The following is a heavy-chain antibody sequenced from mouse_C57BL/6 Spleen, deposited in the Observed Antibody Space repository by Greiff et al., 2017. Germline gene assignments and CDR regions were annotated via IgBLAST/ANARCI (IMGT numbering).Heavy chain of an antibody. J-gene: IGHJ1*03. Sequence: EVKLMESGGGLVQPGGSLSLSCAASGFTFTDYYMSWVRQPPGKALEWLGFIRNKANGYTTEYSASVKGRFTIARDNSQSILYLQMNTLRAEDSATYYCARWAYGGSNWYFDVWGTGTTVTVSS. V-gene: IGHV7-3*01. CDR1: GFTFTDYY. CDR3: ARWAYGGSNWYFDV. D-gene: IGHD1-1*01. CDR2: IRNKANGYTT.